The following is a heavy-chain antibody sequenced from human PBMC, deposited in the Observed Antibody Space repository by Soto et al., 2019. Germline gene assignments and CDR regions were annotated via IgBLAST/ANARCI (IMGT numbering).Heavy chain of an antibody. V-gene: IGHV3-15*07. J-gene: IGHJ4*02. CDR2: IKSKTDGGTT. CDR1: GFTFSNAW. CDR3: TTGSYYYDSSGNREDYFDY. D-gene: IGHD3-22*01. Sequence: GGSLRLSCAASGFTFSNAWMNWVRQAPGKGLEWVGRIKSKTDGGTTDYAAPVKGRFTISRDDSKNTLYLQMNSLKTEDTAVYYCTTGSYYYDSSGNREDYFDYWGQGTLVTVSS.